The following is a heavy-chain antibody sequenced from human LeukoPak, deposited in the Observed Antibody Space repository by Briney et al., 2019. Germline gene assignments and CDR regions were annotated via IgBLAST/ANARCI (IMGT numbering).Heavy chain of an antibody. CDR1: GFTFSSYA. CDR2: VSGSGSST. Sequence: PGGSLRLSCAASGFTFSSYAMSWVRQAPRKGLEWVSVVSGSGSSTDYADSVKGRFTISRDNSKNTLYLQMSSLIAEDTAVYYCAKMNVLTGYYTPTFDFWGQGTLVTVSS. J-gene: IGHJ4*02. D-gene: IGHD3-9*01. V-gene: IGHV3-23*01. CDR3: AKMNVLTGYYTPTFDF.